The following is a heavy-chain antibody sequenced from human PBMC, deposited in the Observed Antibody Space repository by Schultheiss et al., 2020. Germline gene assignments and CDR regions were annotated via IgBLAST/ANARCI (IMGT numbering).Heavy chain of an antibody. D-gene: IGHD3-22*01. CDR3: ARGPHYYDSSGYYRDSHYYFDY. J-gene: IGHJ4*02. V-gene: IGHV3-21*01. CDR1: GFTFSSYS. CDR2: ISSSSSYI. Sequence: GESLKISCAASGFTFSSYSMNWVRQAPGKGLEWVSSISSSSSYIYYADSVKGRFTISRDNAKNSLYLQMNSLRAEDTAVYYCARGPHYYDSSGYYRDSHYYFDYWGQGTLVTVSS.